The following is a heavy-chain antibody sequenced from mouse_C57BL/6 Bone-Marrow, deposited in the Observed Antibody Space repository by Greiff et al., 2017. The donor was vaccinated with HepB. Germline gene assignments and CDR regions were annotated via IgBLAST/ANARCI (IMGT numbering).Heavy chain of an antibody. CDR3: VREWNYDYAAWFAY. CDR1: GFSFNTYA. D-gene: IGHD2-4*01. CDR2: IRSKSNNYAT. V-gene: IGHV10-1*01. J-gene: IGHJ3*01. Sequence: EVQLQESGGGLVQPKGSLKLSCAASGFSFNTYAMNWVRQAPGKGLEWVARIRSKSNNYATYYADSVKDRFTISRDDSESMLYLQMNNLKTEDTAMYYCVREWNYDYAAWFAYWGQGTLVTVSA.